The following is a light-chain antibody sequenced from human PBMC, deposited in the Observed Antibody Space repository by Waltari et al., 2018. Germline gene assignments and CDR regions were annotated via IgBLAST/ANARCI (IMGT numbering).Light chain of an antibody. V-gene: IGKV1-39*01. CDR1: QSISTY. J-gene: IGKJ2*01. CDR3: QQSYSIPCA. CDR2: AAS. Sequence: IQMTQSPSSLSASVGDSVTITCRASQSISTYLNWYQVKPGKAPKLLIPAASTLQGGVPSRFRGSGSGADFTLTISNLQPDDYATYYCQQSYSIPCAFGQGTKLEIK.